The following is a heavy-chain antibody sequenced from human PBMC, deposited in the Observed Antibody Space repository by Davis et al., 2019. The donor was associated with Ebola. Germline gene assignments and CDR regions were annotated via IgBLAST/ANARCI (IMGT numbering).Heavy chain of an antibody. CDR3: ARDGGGWVWSGYFMDV. CDR2: INAGNGNT. J-gene: IGHJ6*02. D-gene: IGHD3-3*01. V-gene: IGHV1-3*01. Sequence: ASVKVSCKASGYTFTSYAMHWVRQAPGQRLEWMGWINAGNGNTKYSQKFLGRVIITRDTSARTAYMELSSLRSEDTAVYYCARDGGGWVWSGYFMDVWGQGTTVTVSS. CDR1: GYTFTSYA.